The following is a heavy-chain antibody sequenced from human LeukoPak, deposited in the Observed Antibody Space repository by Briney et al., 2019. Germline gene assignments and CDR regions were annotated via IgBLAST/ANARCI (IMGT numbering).Heavy chain of an antibody. V-gene: IGHV1-24*01. J-gene: IGHJ5*02. Sequence: ASVKVSCKVSGYTLTELSMHWARQAPGKGLEWMGGFDPEDGETIYAQKFQGRVTMTEDTSTDTAYMELSSLRSEDTAVYYCASQAPHCSSTSCYTRGNWFDPWGQGTLVTVSS. CDR2: FDPEDGET. D-gene: IGHD2-2*02. CDR3: ASQAPHCSSTSCYTRGNWFDP. CDR1: GYTLTELS.